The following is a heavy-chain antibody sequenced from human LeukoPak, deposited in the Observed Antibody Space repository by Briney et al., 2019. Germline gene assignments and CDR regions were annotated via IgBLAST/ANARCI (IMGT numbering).Heavy chain of an antibody. D-gene: IGHD4-17*01. J-gene: IGHJ4*02. CDR2: IYHSGST. CDR3: ARVSDDYGDPRYFDY. CDR1: GGSISSSSYY. V-gene: IGHV4-39*07. Sequence: SETLSLTCTVSGGSISSSSYYWGWIRQPPGKGLEWIGSIYHSGSTNYNPSLKSRVTISVDKSKNQFSLKLSSVTAADTAVYYCARVSDDYGDPRYFDYWGQGTLVTVSS.